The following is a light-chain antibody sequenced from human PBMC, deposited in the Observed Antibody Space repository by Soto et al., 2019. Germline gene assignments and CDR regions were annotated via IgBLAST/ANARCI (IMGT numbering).Light chain of an antibody. V-gene: IGLV2-11*01. CDR2: DVS. J-gene: IGLJ2*01. Sequence: QSVLTQPRSVSGYPGQSVTISCTGTSSDVGGYNYVSWYQQHPGKAPKLMIYDVSKRPSGVPDRFSGSKSGNTASLTISGLQAEDEADYYCCSYAGSYTFGVFGGGTKLTVL. CDR1: SSDVGGYNY. CDR3: CSYAGSYTFGV.